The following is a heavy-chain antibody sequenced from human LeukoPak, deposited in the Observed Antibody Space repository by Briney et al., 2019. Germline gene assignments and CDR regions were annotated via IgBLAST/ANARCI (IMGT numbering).Heavy chain of an antibody. CDR1: GFTFSSYA. D-gene: IGHD1-26*01. CDR3: AKVGATTTFDY. Sequence: GGSLRLSCAAPGFTFSSYAMHWVRQAPGKGLEWVAVISYDGSDKYYADSVKGRFTISRDNSKNTLFLQLNSLRAEDTAVYYCAKVGATTTFDYWGQGTLVTVSS. V-gene: IGHV3-30*04. CDR2: ISYDGSDK. J-gene: IGHJ4*02.